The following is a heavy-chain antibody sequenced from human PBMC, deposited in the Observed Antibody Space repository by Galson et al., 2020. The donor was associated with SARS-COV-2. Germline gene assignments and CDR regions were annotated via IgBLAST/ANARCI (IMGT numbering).Heavy chain of an antibody. D-gene: IGHD2-15*01. Sequence: SETLSLTCTVSGGFISSYYWSWIRQPPGRGLEWIGYFYYSGSTYYSPSLKSRVTISVDASKNQFSLSLASVSAADTALYYCAAGFGGFYSGGAFNIWGQGAMVTVSS. CDR3: AAGFGGFYSGGAFNI. V-gene: IGHV4-59*03. CDR2: FYYSGST. CDR1: GGFISSYY. J-gene: IGHJ3*02.